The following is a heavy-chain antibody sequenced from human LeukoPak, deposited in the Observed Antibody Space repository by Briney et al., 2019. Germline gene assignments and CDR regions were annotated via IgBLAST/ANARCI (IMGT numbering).Heavy chain of an antibody. CDR2: ISAYNGNT. D-gene: IGHD6-19*01. Sequence: GASVKVSCKTSGYTFTTYGISWVRQAPGQGPEWMGWISAYNGNTNYAQKFQGRVTMTRDTSTSTVYMELSSLRSEDMAVYYCARVLIDNVGWYHYDNWGQGTLVTVSS. V-gene: IGHV1-18*03. J-gene: IGHJ4*02. CDR1: GYTFTTYG. CDR3: ARVLIDNVGWYHYDN.